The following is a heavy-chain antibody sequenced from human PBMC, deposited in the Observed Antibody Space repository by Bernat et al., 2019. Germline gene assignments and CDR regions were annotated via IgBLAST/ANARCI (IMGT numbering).Heavy chain of an antibody. D-gene: IGHD4-17*01. CDR3: ARERATVYDAFDI. CDR1: GFSVSSSY. CDR2: IYSGGNT. V-gene: IGHV3-53*02. J-gene: IGHJ3*02. Sequence: EVQLVETGGGLIQPGGSLRLSCAASGFSVSSSYMSWVRQAPGKGLEWVSIIYSGGNTYYADSLRGRFTISRDNSKNTLYLQMNNLRADDTAVYYCARERATVYDAFDIWGQGTIVTVSS.